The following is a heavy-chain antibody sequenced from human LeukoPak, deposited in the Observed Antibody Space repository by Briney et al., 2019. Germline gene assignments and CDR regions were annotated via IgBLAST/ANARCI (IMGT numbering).Heavy chain of an antibody. D-gene: IGHD5-24*01. CDR3: TRVYVMATVLDY. Sequence: GGSLRLSCTASGFTFGDYAMSWVRQAPGKGLEWVGFIRSKAYGGTTEYAASVKGRFTFSRDDSKSIAYLQMNSLKTEDTAVYYCTRVYVMATVLDYWGQGTLVTVSS. CDR1: GFTFGDYA. J-gene: IGHJ4*02. CDR2: IRSKAYGGTT. V-gene: IGHV3-49*04.